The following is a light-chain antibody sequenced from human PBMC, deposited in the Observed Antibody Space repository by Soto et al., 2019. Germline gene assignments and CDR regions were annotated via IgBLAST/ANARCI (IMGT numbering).Light chain of an antibody. CDR1: QSVSSSY. J-gene: IGKJ1*01. V-gene: IGKV3-20*01. Sequence: EIVLTQSPGTLSLSPGERATLSCRASQSVSSSYLAWYQQNPGQAPRRLIYGAFSRATGLPDRFSGSGSGTDFTLTISRLEPEGFAVYYCQQYGSSRWTFGQGTKVEI. CDR2: GAF. CDR3: QQYGSSRWT.